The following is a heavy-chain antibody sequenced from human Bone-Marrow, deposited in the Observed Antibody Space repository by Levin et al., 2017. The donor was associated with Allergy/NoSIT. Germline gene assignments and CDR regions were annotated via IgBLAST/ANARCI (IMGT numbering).Heavy chain of an antibody. CDR1: EFIFTDYA. CDR2: IGSSGYST. Sequence: TGGSLRLSCAASEFIFTDYAMSWVRQAPGKGLEWVSIIGSSGYSTYYANSVEGRFTISRDNSENTLYLQMNSLRAEDTAVYYCAKSLVAVVVLNSDAFAVWGPGTMVTVSS. D-gene: IGHD3-22*01. CDR3: AKSLVAVVVLNSDAFAV. J-gene: IGHJ3*01. V-gene: IGHV3-23*01.